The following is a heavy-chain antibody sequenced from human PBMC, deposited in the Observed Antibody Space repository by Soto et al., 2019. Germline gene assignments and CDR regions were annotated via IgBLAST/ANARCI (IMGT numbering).Heavy chain of an antibody. CDR2: IKSKTDGGTT. CDR1: GFTFSNAW. CDR3: TTGAVGATDY. J-gene: IGHJ4*02. V-gene: IGHV3-15*01. D-gene: IGHD1-26*01. Sequence: GGSLRLSCAASGFTFSNAWMSWVRQAPGKGLEWAGRIKSKTDGGTTDYAAPVKGRFTISRDDSKNTLYLQMNSLKTEDTAVYYCTTGAVGATDYWGQGTLVTVSS.